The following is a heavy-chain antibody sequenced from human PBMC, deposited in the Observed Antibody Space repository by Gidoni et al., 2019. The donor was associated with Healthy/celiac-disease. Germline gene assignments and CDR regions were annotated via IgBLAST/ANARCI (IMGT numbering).Heavy chain of an antibody. Sequence: EVQLVESGGGLVKPGGSLRLSCAASGFTFSSYSMNWVRQAPGKGLEWVSSISSSSSYIYYADSVKGRFTISRDNAKNSLYLQMNSLRAEDTAVYYCARSQYPSYYYDSSGYYYFDYWGQGTLVTVSS. CDR3: ARSQYPSYYYDSSGYYYFDY. D-gene: IGHD3-22*01. CDR1: GFTFSSYS. J-gene: IGHJ4*02. CDR2: ISSSSSYI. V-gene: IGHV3-21*01.